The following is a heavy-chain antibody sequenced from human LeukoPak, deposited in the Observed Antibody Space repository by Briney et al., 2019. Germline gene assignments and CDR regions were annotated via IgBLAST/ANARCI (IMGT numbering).Heavy chain of an antibody. CDR1: GLTFRALA. V-gene: IGHV3-23*01. CDR2: ISGTGGST. J-gene: IGHJ5*02. CDR3: AKGAYSYGSGSYCFDH. Sequence: GGSLRLSCAASGLTFRALAMSWVRQAPGKGLECVSSISGTGGSTAYADSVKGRFIITRDNSKNTLFLQMNSLRAEDTAVYYCAKGAYSYGSGSYCFDHWGQGILVTVST. D-gene: IGHD3-10*01.